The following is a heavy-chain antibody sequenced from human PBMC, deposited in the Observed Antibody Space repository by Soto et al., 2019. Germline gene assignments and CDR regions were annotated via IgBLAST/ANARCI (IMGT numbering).Heavy chain of an antibody. V-gene: IGHV3-30*03. CDR3: AIIATGDLLGN. D-gene: IGHD7-27*01. CDR1: GLTFSDFG. Sequence: QVQLVESGGGVVQPGRSLRLSCVASGLTFSDFGMHWVRQAPGKGLEWVAMTSFDGRNKYYGDSVKGRFTISRDNSKDTLYLQMNSLRVDDTAVYYCAIIATGDLLGNWGKGTLVTVSS. J-gene: IGHJ4*02. CDR2: TSFDGRNK.